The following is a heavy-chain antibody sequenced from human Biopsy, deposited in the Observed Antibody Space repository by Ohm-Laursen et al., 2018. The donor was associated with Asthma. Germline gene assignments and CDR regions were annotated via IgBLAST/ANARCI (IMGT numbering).Heavy chain of an antibody. CDR1: GFPFSDYY. Sequence: GSLRLSCAASGFPFSDYYMSWTRQAPGKGLEWVSYISSSGTTIFNADSVKGRFTISRDNAKNSLYLQMNSLRAEDTAVYYCARKARHGDYDFDYWGQGTLVTVSS. CDR3: ARKARHGDYDFDY. J-gene: IGHJ4*02. D-gene: IGHD4-17*01. CDR2: ISSSGTTI. V-gene: IGHV3-11*04.